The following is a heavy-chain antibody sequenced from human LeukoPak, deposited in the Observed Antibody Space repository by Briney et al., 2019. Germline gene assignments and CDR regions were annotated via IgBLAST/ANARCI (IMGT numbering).Heavy chain of an antibody. Sequence: PGRSLRLSCAASGFTFDDYAMHWVRHAPGKGLEWVSGISWNSGSIGYADSVKGRFTISRDNAKSSLYLQMNSLRAEDTALYYCAKDVGLRALVRGVHFAYWGQGTLVTVSS. CDR1: GFTFDDYA. J-gene: IGHJ4*02. CDR3: AKDVGLRALVRGVHFAY. D-gene: IGHD3-10*01. V-gene: IGHV3-9*01. CDR2: ISWNSGSI.